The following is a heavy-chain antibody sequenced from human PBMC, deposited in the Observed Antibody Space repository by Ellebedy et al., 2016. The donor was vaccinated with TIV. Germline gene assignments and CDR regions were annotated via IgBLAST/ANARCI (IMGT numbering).Heavy chain of an antibody. CDR2: IYPDDSDT. Sequence: KVSXKASGYMFSTYWIAWVRQMPGKGLEWMGIIYPDDSDTRYSPSFQGQVTISVDKSTGTAYLQWSSLKASDTAMYYCARHGWESLPYWHLDLWGRGTLVTVSS. V-gene: IGHV5-51*01. CDR1: GYMFSTYW. CDR3: ARHGWESLPYWHLDL. J-gene: IGHJ2*01. D-gene: IGHD1-26*01.